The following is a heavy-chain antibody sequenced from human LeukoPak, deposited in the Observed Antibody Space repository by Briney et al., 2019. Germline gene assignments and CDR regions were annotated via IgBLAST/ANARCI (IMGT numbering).Heavy chain of an antibody. D-gene: IGHD5-12*01. CDR3: ARQVEMATPSHY. CDR2: IIPILGIA. CDR1: GGTFSSYA. J-gene: IGHJ4*02. V-gene: IGHV1-69*04. Sequence: ASVKVSCKASGGTFSSYAISWVRQAPGQGLEWMGRIIPILGIANYAQKFQGRVTITADKSTSTAYMELSSLRSEDTAVYYCARQVEMATPSHYWGQGTLVTVSS.